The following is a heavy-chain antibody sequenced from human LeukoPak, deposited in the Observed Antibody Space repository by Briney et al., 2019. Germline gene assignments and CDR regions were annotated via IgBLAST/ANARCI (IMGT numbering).Heavy chain of an antibody. Sequence: GGSLRLSCAASGFTFDDYAVHWVRQAPGKGLEWVLGISWNSGSIGYADSVKGRFTISRDNAKNSLYLQMNSLRAEDTAVYYCARDRSIAASYYFDYWGQGTLVTVSS. CDR1: GFTFDDYA. V-gene: IGHV3-9*01. CDR2: ISWNSGSI. CDR3: ARDRSIAASYYFDY. D-gene: IGHD6-6*01. J-gene: IGHJ4*02.